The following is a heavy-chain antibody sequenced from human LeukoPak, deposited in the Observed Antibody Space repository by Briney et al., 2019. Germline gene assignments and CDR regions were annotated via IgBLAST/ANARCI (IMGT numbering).Heavy chain of an antibody. CDR2: ISSSSSYT. CDR3: ARGSECSGGSCYPVGYYYYYGIDV. D-gene: IGHD2-15*01. V-gene: IGHV3-11*06. Sequence: PGGSLRLSCAASGFTFSDYYMSWIRQAPGKGLEGVSYISSSSSYTNYADSVKGRFTISRDNAKNSLYLQMNSLRAEDTAVYYCARGSECSGGSCYPVGYYYYYGIDVWGKGTTVTASS. J-gene: IGHJ6*04. CDR1: GFTFSDYY.